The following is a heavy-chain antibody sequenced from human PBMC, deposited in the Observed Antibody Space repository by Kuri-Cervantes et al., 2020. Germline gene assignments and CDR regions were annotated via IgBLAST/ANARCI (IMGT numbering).Heavy chain of an antibody. V-gene: IGHV3-13*01. D-gene: IGHD2-2*01. CDR1: GFTFSSYD. CDR2: IGTAGDT. J-gene: IGHJ4*02. Sequence: GGSLRLSCAASGFTFSSYDMHWVRQATGKGLEWVSAIGTAGDTYYPGSVKGRFTISRENAKNSLYLQMNSLRAEDTAVYYCAKKNYGSTKGYYFDYWGQGTLVTVSS. CDR3: AKKNYGSTKGYYFDY.